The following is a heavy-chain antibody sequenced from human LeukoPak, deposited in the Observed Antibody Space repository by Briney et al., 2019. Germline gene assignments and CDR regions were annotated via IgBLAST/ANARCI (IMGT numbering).Heavy chain of an antibody. V-gene: IGHV1-46*01. CDR2: INPSGGST. D-gene: IGHD4-17*01. Sequence: ASVKVSCKASGYTFTSYYMHWVRQAPGQGLEWMGIINPSGGSTSYAQKFQGRVTMTRDTSTSTVYMELSSLRSEDTAVYYRARADYGDYVTGAFDIWGQGTMVTVSS. CDR1: GYTFTSYY. J-gene: IGHJ3*02. CDR3: ARADYGDYVTGAFDI.